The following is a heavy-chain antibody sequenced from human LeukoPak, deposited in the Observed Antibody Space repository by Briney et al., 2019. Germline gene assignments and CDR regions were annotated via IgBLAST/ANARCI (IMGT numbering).Heavy chain of an antibody. V-gene: IGHV1-8*01. CDR1: GHTFTSYD. CDR3: ASGGPSYTSY. Sequence: ASVKVSCKASGHTFTSYDINWVRQATGQGLEWMGWMNPNSGNTGYAQEFQGRITMTRNTSISTAYMELSSLRSEDTAVYYCASGGPSYTSYWGQGTLVTVSS. CDR2: MNPNSGNT. D-gene: IGHD1-14*01. J-gene: IGHJ4*02.